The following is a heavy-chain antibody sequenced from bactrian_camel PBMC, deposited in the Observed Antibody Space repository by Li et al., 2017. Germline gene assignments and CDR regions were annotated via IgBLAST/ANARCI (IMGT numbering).Heavy chain of an antibody. D-gene: IGHD3*01. CDR1: GYIWSNCS. Sequence: HVQLVESGGGSVQVGGSTNLSCRASGYIWSNCSMGYYRQAPGKERELVSLINGDGTTKYVDSVKGRFTISQDDNKNTVYLQMNSLKVEDTALYICAAGRWDGVGAYEYWGQGTQVTVS. V-gene: IGHV3S53*01. CDR3: AAGRWDGVGAYEY. CDR2: INGDGTT. J-gene: IGHJ4*01.